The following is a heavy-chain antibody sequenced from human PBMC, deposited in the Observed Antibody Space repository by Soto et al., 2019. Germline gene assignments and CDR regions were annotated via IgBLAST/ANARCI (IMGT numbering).Heavy chain of an antibody. CDR1: GGPFSSYA. CDR3: AREMATRVY. Sequence: SVKGSCKSSGGPFSSYAISWVRQAPGQGLEWMGGIIPIFGTANYSQKFHGRVTITADESTSTAYMELSSLRSEDTAVYYCAREMATRVYWGQGTMVTVSS. CDR2: IIPIFGTA. J-gene: IGHJ4*02. D-gene: IGHD5-12*01. V-gene: IGHV1-69*13.